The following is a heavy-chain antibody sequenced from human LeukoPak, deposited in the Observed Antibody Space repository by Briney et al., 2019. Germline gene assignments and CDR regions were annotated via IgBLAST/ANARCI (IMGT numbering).Heavy chain of an antibody. V-gene: IGHV3-30*04. D-gene: IGHD2-15*01. CDR1: GFTFSSYA. Sequence: GGYLRLSCAASGFTFSSYAMHWVRQAPGKGLEWVAVISYDGSNKYYADSVKGRFTISRDNSKNTLYLQMNSLGAEDTAVYYCARDKYCSGGSCYPDLYYYYGMDVWGKGTTVTVSS. CDR3: ARDKYCSGGSCYPDLYYYYGMDV. J-gene: IGHJ6*04. CDR2: ISYDGSNK.